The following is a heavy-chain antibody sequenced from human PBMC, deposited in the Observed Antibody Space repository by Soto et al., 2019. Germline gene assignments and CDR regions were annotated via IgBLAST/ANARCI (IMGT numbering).Heavy chain of an antibody. D-gene: IGHD6-25*01. CDR3: ARESGGYDSSTRYGLAV. J-gene: IGHJ6*02. CDR2: IYYSGST. V-gene: IGHV4-31*03. CDR1: GGSISSVGHY. Sequence: KPSETLSLTCSVSGGSISSVGHYWTWIRQQPGKGLEWIGYIYYSGSTDYNPSLKSRVTISVDRSKNQFSLNLSSVTAADTAIYYCARESGGYDSSTRYGLAVWGQGTTVTVSS.